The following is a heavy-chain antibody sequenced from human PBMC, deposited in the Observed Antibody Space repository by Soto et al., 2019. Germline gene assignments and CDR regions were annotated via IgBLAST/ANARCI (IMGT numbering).Heavy chain of an antibody. CDR1: GFSLSTSGMC. CDR2: IDWDDDK. Sequence: GSGPTLVNPTQTLTLTCTFSGFSLSTSGMCVSWIRQPPGKALEWLARIDWDDDKYYSTSLKTRLTISKDTSKNQVVLTMTNMDPVDTATYYCARTSIVAKTPPAFDIWGQGTMVTVSS. V-gene: IGHV2-70*11. CDR3: ARTSIVAKTPPAFDI. J-gene: IGHJ3*02. D-gene: IGHD5-12*01.